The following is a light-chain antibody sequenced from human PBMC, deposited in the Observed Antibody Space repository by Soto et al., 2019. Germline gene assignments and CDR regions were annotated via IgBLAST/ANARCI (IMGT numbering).Light chain of an antibody. CDR1: SSNIGSNY. J-gene: IGLJ3*02. V-gene: IGLV1-47*02. CDR3: AAWDDSLSGGV. CDR2: SNN. Sequence: QSVLTQPPSASGTPGQRVTISCSGSSSNIGSNYVHWYQQFPGTAPKVLIYSNNKRPSGVPDRFSGSKSGTSASLAISGLRSEDEADYYCAAWDDSLSGGVFGGGTKVTVL.